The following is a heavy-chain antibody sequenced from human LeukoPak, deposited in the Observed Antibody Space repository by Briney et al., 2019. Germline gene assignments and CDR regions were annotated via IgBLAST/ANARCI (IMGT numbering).Heavy chain of an antibody. V-gene: IGHV1-8*01. CDR3: ARGRQQWLAYAFDI. Sequence: ASVKVPCKASGYTFTSYDINWVRQATGQGLEWMGWMNPNSGNTGYAQKFQGRVTMTRNTSISTAYRELSSLRSEDTAVYYCARGRQQWLAYAFDIWGQGTMVTVSS. J-gene: IGHJ3*02. CDR2: MNPNSGNT. D-gene: IGHD6-19*01. CDR1: GYTFTSYD.